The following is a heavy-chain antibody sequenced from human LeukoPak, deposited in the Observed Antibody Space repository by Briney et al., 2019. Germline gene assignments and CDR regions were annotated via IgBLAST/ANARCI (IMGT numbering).Heavy chain of an antibody. J-gene: IGHJ5*02. D-gene: IGHD6-19*01. V-gene: IGHV3-13*01. Sequence: GGSLRLSCAASGFTFNIYDMHWVRQVTGKGLEWVSGIDTAGGTYYPDSVKGRFTMSRENAKNSLHLQMNSLRAGDTAVYYCARAVAGTHWLDPWGQGTLVTVSS. CDR2: IDTAGGT. CDR3: ARAVAGTHWLDP. CDR1: GFTFNIYD.